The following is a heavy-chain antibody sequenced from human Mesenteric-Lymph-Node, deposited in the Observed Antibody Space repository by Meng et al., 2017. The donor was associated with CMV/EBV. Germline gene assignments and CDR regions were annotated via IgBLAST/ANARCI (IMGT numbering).Heavy chain of an antibody. D-gene: IGHD2-2*01. CDR3: ARDKGCSTNCDASFYGMDV. CDR1: GYTFTSYY. Sequence: ASVKVSCKASGYTFTSYYIHRVRQAPGQGLEWVGWINPYSGAANSAQKFQGRVTLTRDTPISTAYMELSRLRSDDTAMYYCARDKGCSTNCDASFYGMDVWGQGTTVTVSS. V-gene: IGHV1-2*02. J-gene: IGHJ6*02. CDR2: INPYSGAA.